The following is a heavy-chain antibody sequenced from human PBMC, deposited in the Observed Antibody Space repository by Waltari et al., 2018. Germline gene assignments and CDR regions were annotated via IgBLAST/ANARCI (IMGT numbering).Heavy chain of an antibody. CDR2: ISSSSSDR. CDR3: ARGGPGVLGSGSYSQY. CDR1: AFTFSSYS. J-gene: IGHJ4*02. D-gene: IGHD3-10*01. V-gene: IGHV3-21*01. Sequence: EVQLVESGGGLVKPGGSLSISCAASAFTFSSYSITWVRQAPGKGLEWVSSISSSSSDRYYADSVKGRFTISRDNAKNSLYLQMNSLRAEDTAVYYCARGGPGVLGSGSYSQYWGQGTLVTVSS.